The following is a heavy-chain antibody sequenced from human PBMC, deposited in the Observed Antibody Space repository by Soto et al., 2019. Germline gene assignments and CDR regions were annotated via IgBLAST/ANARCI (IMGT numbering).Heavy chain of an antibody. CDR2: ISSSGSYI. CDR1: GFNFATSS. CDR3: ARDTTKVTPDYFDY. D-gene: IGHD4-4*01. J-gene: IGHJ4*02. V-gene: IGHV3-21*03. Sequence: WSLRLSCAASGFNFATSSMNWVRQAPGRGLEWVSSISSSGSYIYYGDSLKGRFTISRDNAKNSLFLQMNSLRADDTAVYYCARDTTKVTPDYFDYWGRGTLVTVSS.